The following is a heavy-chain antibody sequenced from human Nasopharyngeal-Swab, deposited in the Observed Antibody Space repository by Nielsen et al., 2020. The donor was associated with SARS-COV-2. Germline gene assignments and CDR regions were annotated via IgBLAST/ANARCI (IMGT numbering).Heavy chain of an antibody. Sequence: GGSLRLSCAASGFTLSGNYMNWVRQAQGKGLEWVSVFYSGGSTYHADSVKGRFTISRDNSKNTLYLQMNSLRAEDTAIYYCARGRQWAAAGDDALDIWGQGTMVTVSS. V-gene: IGHV3-66*01. J-gene: IGHJ3*02. CDR2: FYSGGST. D-gene: IGHD6-13*01. CDR3: ARGRQWAAAGDDALDI. CDR1: GFTLSGNY.